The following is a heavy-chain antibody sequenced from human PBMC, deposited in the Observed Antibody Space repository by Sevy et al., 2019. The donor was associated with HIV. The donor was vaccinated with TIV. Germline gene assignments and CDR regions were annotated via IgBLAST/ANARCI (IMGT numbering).Heavy chain of an antibody. Sequence: GGSLRLSCAASGFTFDDYTMHWVRQASGKGLEWVSLISWDGGSTYYADSVKGRFTISRDNSKNSLYLQMNSLRTEDTALYYCAKDIRCSSTSCSYYYYGMDVWGQGTTVTVSS. CDR1: GFTFDDYT. D-gene: IGHD2-2*01. V-gene: IGHV3-43*01. J-gene: IGHJ6*02. CDR3: AKDIRCSSTSCSYYYYGMDV. CDR2: ISWDGGST.